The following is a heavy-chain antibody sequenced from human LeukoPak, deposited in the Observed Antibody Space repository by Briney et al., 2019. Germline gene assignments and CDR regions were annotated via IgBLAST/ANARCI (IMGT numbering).Heavy chain of an antibody. CDR1: GFTFSSYT. V-gene: IGHV3-21*01. CDR2: ISSSSTYI. Sequence: GGSLRPSCVASGFTFSSYTMNWVRQAPGQGLEWVSSISSSSTYIYYADSVKGRFTISRDNAKNSLYLQMNSLRAEDTAVYYCARTSIAAAGTDYWGQGTLVTVSS. CDR3: ARTSIAAAGTDY. J-gene: IGHJ4*02. D-gene: IGHD6-13*01.